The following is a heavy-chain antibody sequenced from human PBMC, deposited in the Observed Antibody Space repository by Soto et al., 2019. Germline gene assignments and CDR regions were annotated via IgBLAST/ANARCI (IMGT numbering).Heavy chain of an antibody. CDR3: ARGIFGSGTANDY. D-gene: IGHD3-10*01. Sequence: EVQLVESGGGLVQPGGSLRLSCAASGFTFSGSWMHWVRQAPGKGLVWVSHINGDGGGTSYADFVKGRFTISRDNAKNTLFLQMNGLRAEDTAVYYCARGIFGSGTANDYWGQGTLVTVSS. V-gene: IGHV3-74*01. CDR1: GFTFSGSW. J-gene: IGHJ4*02. CDR2: INGDGGGT.